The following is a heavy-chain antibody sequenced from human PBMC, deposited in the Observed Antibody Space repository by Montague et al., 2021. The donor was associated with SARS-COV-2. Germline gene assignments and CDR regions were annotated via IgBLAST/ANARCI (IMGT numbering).Heavy chain of an antibody. V-gene: IGHV4/OR15-8*02. D-gene: IGHD6-19*01. CDR2: ISRSGPT. Sequence: SETLSLTCVVSGDSITSSNWWSWVRQPPGKGLEWIGEISRSGPTNYSPPLRSRVTMSIDTVKNYFSLTVTSVTAADTAVYYCSRLFYSSGWSENDAFDIWGQGTMVTVSS. CDR1: GDSITSSNW. CDR3: SRLFYSSGWSENDAFDI. J-gene: IGHJ3*02.